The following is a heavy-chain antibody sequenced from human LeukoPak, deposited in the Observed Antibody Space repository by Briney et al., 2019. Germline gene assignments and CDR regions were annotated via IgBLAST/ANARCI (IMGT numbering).Heavy chain of an antibody. V-gene: IGHV3-23*01. CDR1: GFTFSSYA. Sequence: GGSLRLSCAASGFTFSSYAMSWVRQAPGKGLEWVSAISGSGGSTYYADSVKGRFTISRDNSKNTLNLQMNSLRAEDTAVYYCTRDRGYDSGGLDAFDIWGQGTLVTVS. CDR2: ISGSGGST. J-gene: IGHJ3*02. CDR3: TRDRGYDSGGLDAFDI. D-gene: IGHD3-22*01.